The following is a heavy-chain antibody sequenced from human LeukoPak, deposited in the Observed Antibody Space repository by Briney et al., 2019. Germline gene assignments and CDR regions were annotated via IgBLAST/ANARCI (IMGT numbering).Heavy chain of an antibody. V-gene: IGHV4-61*02. Sequence: SKTLSLTCTVTGDSISRGTYNWTWVRQPAGKGLEWIGRVFRSGSTYYNPSLKSRVTISIDTSNNQFSLHLRSVTAADTAVYYCARDSNFYDVSHDKAEDFWGQGTLVTVSS. CDR2: VFRSGST. CDR1: GDSISRGTYN. D-gene: IGHD3-22*01. CDR3: ARDSNFYDVSHDKAEDF. J-gene: IGHJ4*02.